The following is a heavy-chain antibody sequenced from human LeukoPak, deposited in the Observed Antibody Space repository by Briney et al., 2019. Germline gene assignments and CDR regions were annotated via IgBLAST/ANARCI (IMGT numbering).Heavy chain of an antibody. J-gene: IGHJ6*03. CDR1: GGSISSSSYY. CDR3: ARVNYDFWSGLGNYYYYMDV. D-gene: IGHD3-3*01. V-gene: IGHV4-39*07. CDR2: IYYSGST. Sequence: SETLSLTCTVSGGSISSSSYYWGWIRQPPGKGLEWIGSIYYSGSTYYNPSLKSRVTISVDTSKNQFSLKLSSVTAADTAVYYCARVNYDFWSGLGNYYYYMDVWGKGTTVTVSS.